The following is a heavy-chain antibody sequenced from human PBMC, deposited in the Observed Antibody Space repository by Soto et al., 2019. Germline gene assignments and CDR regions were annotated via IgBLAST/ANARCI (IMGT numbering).Heavy chain of an antibody. CDR3: ARDQWEIRGFDF. J-gene: IGHJ4*02. Sequence: ASVKVSCKASGYTFISYNMQWVRQAPGQRPEWMGWINAGKGDTKYSQKFQGRVTITRDTTATTVYMELSSLTSEDTAVYYCARDQWEIRGFDFWRQGTLVTVSS. CDR1: GYTFISYN. CDR2: INAGKGDT. V-gene: IGHV1-3*01. D-gene: IGHD1-26*01.